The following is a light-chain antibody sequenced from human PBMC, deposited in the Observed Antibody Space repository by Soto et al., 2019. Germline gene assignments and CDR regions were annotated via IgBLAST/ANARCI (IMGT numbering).Light chain of an antibody. V-gene: IGLV1-51*01. J-gene: IGLJ2*01. CDR2: DNN. CDR1: SSNIGNNY. CDR3: ATWDGSLPGEV. Sequence: QSVLTQSPSVSAAPGQKVTISCSGSSSNIGNNYVSWYQQLPGTAPKLLIYDNNKRPSGIPDRFSGSKSGTSGTLDITGPQTGEEADYYRATWDGSLPGEVFGGGTKVTVL.